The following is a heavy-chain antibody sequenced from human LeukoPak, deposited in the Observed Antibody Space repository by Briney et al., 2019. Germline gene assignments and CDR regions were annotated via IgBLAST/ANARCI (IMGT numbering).Heavy chain of an antibody. D-gene: IGHD7-27*01. J-gene: IGHJ4*02. CDR2: ITTSDGNT. V-gene: IGHV3-23*01. CDR1: GFTFSSYT. Sequence: GGSLRLSWAASGFTFSSYTMSWVRQAPGKGLEWVSTITTSDGNTYYADSVKGRFTVSRDNSKNTLYLQMNSLRAEDTAVYYCAKDGGLWVSAHWGDSWGRGTLVTVSS. CDR3: AKDGGLWVSAHWGDS.